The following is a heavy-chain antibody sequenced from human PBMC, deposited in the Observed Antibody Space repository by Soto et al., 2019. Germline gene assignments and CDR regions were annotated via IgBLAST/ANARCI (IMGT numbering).Heavy chain of an antibody. CDR2: IYYSGST. V-gene: IGHV4-39*01. D-gene: IGHD1-26*01. J-gene: IGHJ4*02. CDR1: GGSISSSSYY. Sequence: SETLSLTCTVSGGSISSSSYYWGWIRQPPGKGLEWIGSIYYSGSTYYNPSLKSRVTISVDTSKNQFSLKLSSVTAADTAVYYCARILYSGSYPSFDYWGQGTLVTVSS. CDR3: ARILYSGSYPSFDY.